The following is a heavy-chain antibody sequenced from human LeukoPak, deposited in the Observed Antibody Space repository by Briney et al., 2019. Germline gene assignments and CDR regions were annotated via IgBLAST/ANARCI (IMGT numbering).Heavy chain of an antibody. CDR1: GFTFSDHY. CDR3: TRDHCSGGSCLSHPFDY. Sequence: GGSLRLSCATSGFTFSDHYMTWIRQAPGKGLEWVGFIRSKAYGGTTEYAASVKGRFTISRDDSKSIAYLQMNSLKTEDTAVYYCTRDHCSGGSCLSHPFDYWGQGTLVTVSS. CDR2: IRSKAYGGTT. V-gene: IGHV3-49*03. D-gene: IGHD2-15*01. J-gene: IGHJ4*02.